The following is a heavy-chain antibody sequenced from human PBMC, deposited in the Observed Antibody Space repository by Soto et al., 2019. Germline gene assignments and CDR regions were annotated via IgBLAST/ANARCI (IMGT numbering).Heavy chain of an antibody. Sequence: GASVKVSCKASGGTFGSYAISWVRQAPGQGLEWMGGIIPIFGTANYAQRFQGRVTITADESTSTAYMELSSLRSEDTAVYYCAREDTAMVKGYWDQGTLVTVSS. CDR2: IIPIFGTA. CDR1: GGTFGSYA. J-gene: IGHJ4*02. V-gene: IGHV1-69*13. D-gene: IGHD5-18*01. CDR3: AREDTAMVKGY.